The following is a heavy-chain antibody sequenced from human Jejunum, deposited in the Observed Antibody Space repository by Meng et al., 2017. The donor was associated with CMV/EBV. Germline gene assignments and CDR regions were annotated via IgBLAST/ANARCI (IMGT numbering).Heavy chain of an antibody. V-gene: IGHV4-39*07. CDR3: AREATANYFDY. J-gene: IGHJ4*02. CDR2: IFDSGGP. D-gene: IGHD5-18*01. Sequence: VSGGPLTSKREYWGWIRQSPEKGLEWIGSIFDSGGPYHNPSLESRVTMSVDTSKNQFSLKLSSVTAADTAVYYCAREATANYFDYWGQGMLVTVSS. CDR1: GGPLTSKREY.